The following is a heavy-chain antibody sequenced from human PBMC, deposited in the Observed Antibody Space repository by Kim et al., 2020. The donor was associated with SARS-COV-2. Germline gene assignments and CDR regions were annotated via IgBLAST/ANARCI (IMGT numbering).Heavy chain of an antibody. CDR2: VFHSGAT. V-gene: IGHV4-59*13. CDR3: ARGSFDNIWGAYYFDF. D-gene: IGHD3-16*01. Sequence: SETLSLTCTISGGTIGLYYWSWIRLPPGKGLEWIGYVFHSGATKYNPSLTSRLTISLDKSKMQFSLNLGAVTASDTAMYYFARGSFDNIWGAYYFDFWGQGTPVTVSS. CDR1: GGTIGLYY. J-gene: IGHJ4*02.